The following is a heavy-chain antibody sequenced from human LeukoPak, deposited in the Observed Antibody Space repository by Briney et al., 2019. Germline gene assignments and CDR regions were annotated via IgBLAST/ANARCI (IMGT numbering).Heavy chain of an antibody. D-gene: IGHD4/OR15-4a*01. CDR2: VSSSGSTI. CDR1: GFTFSDYY. Sequence: AGSLRLSCAASGFTFSDYYMSWIRQAPGKGLEWVSYVSSSGSTIYYADSVKGRFTISRDNAKNSLYLQMNSLRAEDTAVYYCARDDLNANPDYWGQGTLVTVSS. V-gene: IGHV3-11*04. J-gene: IGHJ4*02. CDR3: ARDDLNANPDY.